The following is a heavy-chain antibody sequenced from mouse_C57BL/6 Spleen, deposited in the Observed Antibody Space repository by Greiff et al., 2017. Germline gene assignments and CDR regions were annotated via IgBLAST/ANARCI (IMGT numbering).Heavy chain of an antibody. CDR2: IDPSDSYT. Sequence: VQLQQPGAELVMPGASVKLSCKASGYTFTSYWMHWVKQRPGQGLEWIGEIDPSDSYTNYNQKFKGKSTLTVDKSSSTAYMQLSSLTSEDSAVYYCARRTAQADYFDYWGQGTTLTVSS. CDR3: ARRTAQADYFDY. V-gene: IGHV1-69*01. J-gene: IGHJ2*01. D-gene: IGHD3-2*02. CDR1: GYTFTSYW.